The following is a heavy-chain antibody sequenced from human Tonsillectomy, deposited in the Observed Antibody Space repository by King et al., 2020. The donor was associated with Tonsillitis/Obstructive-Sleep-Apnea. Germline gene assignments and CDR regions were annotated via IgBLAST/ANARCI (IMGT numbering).Heavy chain of an antibody. J-gene: IGHJ4*02. D-gene: IGHD4-17*01. CDR2: IYNSGST. CDR3: ARDGDYNYYFNY. V-gene: IGHV4-30-4*07. CDR1: GGSISSGGYS. Sequence: VQLQESGPGLVKPSQTLSLTCAVSGGSISSGGYSWSWIRQPPGKGLEWIGYIYNSGSTYYNPSLKSRVTISVDTSKNQFSLKLSSVTAADTAVYYCARDGDYNYYFNYWGQGTLVTVSS.